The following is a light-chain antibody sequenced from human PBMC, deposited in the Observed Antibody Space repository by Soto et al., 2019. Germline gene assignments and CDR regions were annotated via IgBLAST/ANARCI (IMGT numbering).Light chain of an antibody. Sequence: EIVLTQSPGTLSLSPGERATLSCRASQSISSNFLAWYQQKPGRAPRLLIYGASSRATGIPDRFSGSRSGTDFTLTISRLEPEDLAVYYCQQYGGSPRTFGQGTKVDSK. V-gene: IGKV3-20*01. CDR2: GAS. J-gene: IGKJ1*01. CDR1: QSISSNF. CDR3: QQYGGSPRT.